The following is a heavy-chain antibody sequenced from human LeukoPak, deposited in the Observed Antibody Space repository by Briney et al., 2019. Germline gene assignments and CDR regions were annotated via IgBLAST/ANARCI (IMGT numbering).Heavy chain of an antibody. D-gene: IGHD1-26*01. CDR2: IYYSGST. CDR3: ARSGTYYPDY. V-gene: IGHV4-59*01. J-gene: IGHJ4*02. Sequence: SETLSLTCTVSGGSISGYYWSWIRQPPGKGLEWIGYIYYSGSTNYNPSLKSRVSISVDTSNNQFSLKLSSVTAADTAVYYCARSGTYYPDYWGQGTLVTVSS. CDR1: GGSISGYY.